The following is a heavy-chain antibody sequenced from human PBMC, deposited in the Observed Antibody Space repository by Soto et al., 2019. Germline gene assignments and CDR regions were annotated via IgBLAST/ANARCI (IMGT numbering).Heavy chain of an antibody. CDR3: ARGSWSTRFEY. V-gene: IGHV4-34*01. J-gene: IGHJ4*02. CDR1: GESFNSYYY. Sequence: VQLQQWGAGLLKPSETLSLTCAVYGESFNSYYYWTWIRQPPGKGLEWIGGIFHGGGPNSNPSPKSRVLVSEDTSKSQVSLRLNSVTAADTAVYYCARGSWSTRFEYWCQGSLVTVSS. D-gene: IGHD1-1*01. CDR2: IFHGGGP.